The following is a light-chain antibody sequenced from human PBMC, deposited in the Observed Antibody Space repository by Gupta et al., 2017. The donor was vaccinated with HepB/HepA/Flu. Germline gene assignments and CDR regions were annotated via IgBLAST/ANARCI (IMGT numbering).Light chain of an antibody. CDR1: QSLLHNNGYNY. Sequence: DIVMTQSPLSLPVTPGEPAYISCRSSQSLLHNNGYNYLDWYLQKPGQSPQLLIYLGSNRASGVPDRVSGSGSGTDFTLKISRVEAEDVGIYYCMQALQTPRTFGQGTKVEIK. V-gene: IGKV2-28*01. J-gene: IGKJ1*01. CDR2: LGS. CDR3: MQALQTPRT.